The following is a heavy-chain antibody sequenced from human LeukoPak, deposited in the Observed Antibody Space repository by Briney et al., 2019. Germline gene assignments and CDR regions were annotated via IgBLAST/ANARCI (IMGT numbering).Heavy chain of an antibody. J-gene: IGHJ4*02. CDR3: ARSSSWYLVFDY. Sequence: SETLSLTCTVSGGSISSYYWSWIRQPPGKGLEWIGYIYYSGSTNYNPSLKSRVTISVDTSKNQFSLKLSSVTAADTAVYYCARSSSWYLVFDYWGQGTLVTVSS. CDR1: GGSISSYY. CDR2: IYYSGST. V-gene: IGHV4-59*01. D-gene: IGHD6-13*01.